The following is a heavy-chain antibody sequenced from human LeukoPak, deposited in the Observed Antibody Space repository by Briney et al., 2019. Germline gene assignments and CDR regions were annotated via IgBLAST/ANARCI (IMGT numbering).Heavy chain of an antibody. D-gene: IGHD6-13*01. CDR2: INHSGST. CDR1: GGSFSGYY. Sequence: SETLSLTCAVYGGSFSGYYWSWIRQPPGEGLEWIGEINHSGSTNYNPSLKSRVTISVDTSKNQFSLKLSSVTAADTAVYYCARGEQAAAGTLAGAYYFDYWGQGTLVTVSS. CDR3: ARGEQAAAGTLAGAYYFDY. J-gene: IGHJ4*02. V-gene: IGHV4-34*01.